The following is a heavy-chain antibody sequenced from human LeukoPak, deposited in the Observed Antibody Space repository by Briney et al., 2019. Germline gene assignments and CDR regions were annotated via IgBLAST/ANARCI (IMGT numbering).Heavy chain of an antibody. V-gene: IGHV3-30*02. CDR3: AKGTYHGPQHHMDV. CDR2: IQNDGNNK. J-gene: IGHJ6*03. D-gene: IGHD1-7*01. CDR1: GFTFRSFG. Sequence: GGSLRLSCAASGFTFRSFGMHWGRQAPGKGLEWVAFIQNDGNNKYYADSVKGRFTISRDNAKNTLYVQMNSLRPEDTAVYYCAKGTYHGPQHHMDVWGKGTTVTVSS.